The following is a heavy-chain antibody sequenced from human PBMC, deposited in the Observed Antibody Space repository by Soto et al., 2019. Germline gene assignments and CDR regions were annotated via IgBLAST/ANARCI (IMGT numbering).Heavy chain of an antibody. D-gene: IGHD2-2*01. Sequence: QVQLVESGGGVVQPGRSLRLSCAASGFTFSSYGMHWVRQAPGKGLEWVAVISYDGSNKYYADSVKGRFTISRDNSKNMLYLQMNSLRAEDTAVYYCAKEVGDCSSTSCRLFYYYYYGMDVWGQGTTVTVSS. CDR3: AKEVGDCSSTSCRLFYYYYYGMDV. CDR2: ISYDGSNK. J-gene: IGHJ6*02. CDR1: GFTFSSYG. V-gene: IGHV3-30*18.